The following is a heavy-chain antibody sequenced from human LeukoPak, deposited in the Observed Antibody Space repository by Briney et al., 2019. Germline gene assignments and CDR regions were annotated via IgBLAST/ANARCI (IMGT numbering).Heavy chain of an antibody. Sequence: PGGSLRLSCAASGFTFSTYWMHWFRQAPGKGLVWVSRISSDGSITGYADSVKGRFTISRDNAKNTLYLQMNSLRAEDTAVYYCARIIENFWSGPEDYWGQGTLVTVSS. CDR2: ISSDGSIT. J-gene: IGHJ4*02. CDR1: GFTFSTYW. D-gene: IGHD3-3*01. V-gene: IGHV3-74*01. CDR3: ARIIENFWSGPEDY.